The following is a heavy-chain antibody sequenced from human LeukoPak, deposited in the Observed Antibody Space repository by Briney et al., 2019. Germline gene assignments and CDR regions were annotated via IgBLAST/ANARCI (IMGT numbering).Heavy chain of an antibody. D-gene: IGHD3-10*01. CDR1: GFTFSSYA. J-gene: IGHJ4*02. CDR2: ISSGSATT. CDR3: ARDRGSTTMIRGVNHY. Sequence: GGSLRLSCAASGFTFSSYAMSWVRQAPGKGLEWVSHISSGSATTFYADSVKGRFTISRDNTRNSLSLQMNDLRAEDTAVYYCARDRGSTTMIRGVNHYWGQGTLVTVSS. V-gene: IGHV3-48*04.